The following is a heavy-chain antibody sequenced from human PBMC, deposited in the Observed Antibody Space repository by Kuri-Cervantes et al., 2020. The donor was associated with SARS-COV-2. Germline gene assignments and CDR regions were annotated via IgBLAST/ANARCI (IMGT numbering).Heavy chain of an antibody. CDR3: AEGESILYP. J-gene: IGHJ5*02. CDR1: GFTFSSNW. CDR2: INSDGSSK. Sequence: GGSLRLSCAASGFTFSSNWMHWVRQAPGKGLVWVSRINSDGSSKSYADSLKGLFAVSRDNARNTVYLQMDSLRVEDTAVYYCAEGESILYPWGQGTLVTVSS. V-gene: IGHV3-74*01.